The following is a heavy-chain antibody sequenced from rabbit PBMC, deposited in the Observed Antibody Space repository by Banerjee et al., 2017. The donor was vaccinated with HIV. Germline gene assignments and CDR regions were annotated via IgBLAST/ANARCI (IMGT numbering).Heavy chain of an antibody. CDR2: IDAGNSGDT. V-gene: IGHV1S45*01. D-gene: IGHD4-1*01. CDR3: ARDLAGVIGWNFNL. Sequence: QEQLEESGGDLVKPEGSLTLTCTASGFSFSSNYYMCWVRQAPGKGLEWIACIDAGNSGDTYYATWAKGRFTISRTSSTTVTLQMTSLTAADTATYFCARDLAGVIGWNFNLWGPGTLVTVS. J-gene: IGHJ4*01. CDR1: GFSFSSNYY.